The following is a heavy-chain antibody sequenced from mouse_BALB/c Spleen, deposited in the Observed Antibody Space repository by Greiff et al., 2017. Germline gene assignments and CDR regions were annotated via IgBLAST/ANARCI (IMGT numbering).Heavy chain of an antibody. V-gene: IGHV3-6*02. J-gene: IGHJ3*01. Sequence: EVHLVESGPGLVKPSQSLSLTCSVTGYSITSGYYWTWIRQFPGNKLEGMGYISYDGSNNYNPSLKNRISITRDTSKNQFFLKLNSVTTEDTATYYCARPYGNYERSVGWFAYWGQGTLVTVSA. CDR2: ISYDGSN. CDR3: ARPYGNYERSVGWFAY. CDR1: GYSITSGYY. D-gene: IGHD2-1*01.